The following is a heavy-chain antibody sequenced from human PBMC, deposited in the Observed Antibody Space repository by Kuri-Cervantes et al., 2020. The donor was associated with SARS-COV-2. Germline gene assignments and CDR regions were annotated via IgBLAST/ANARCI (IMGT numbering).Heavy chain of an antibody. CDR2: IYTSGST. CDR1: GGSISSGSYY. D-gene: IGHD6-13*01. CDR3: ARGSSSLDWGYNWFDP. J-gene: IGHJ5*02. Sequence: SETLSPTCTVSGGSISSGSYYWSWIRQPAGKGLEWIGRIYTSGSTNYNPSLKSRVTISVDTSKNQFSLKLSSVTAADTAVYYCARGSSSLDWGYNWFDPWGQGTPVTGAS. V-gene: IGHV4-61*02.